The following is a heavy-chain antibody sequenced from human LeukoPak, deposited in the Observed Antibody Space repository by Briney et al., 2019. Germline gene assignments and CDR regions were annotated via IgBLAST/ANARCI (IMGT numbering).Heavy chain of an antibody. CDR3: AHTHLTLWFGELLPKRGMDV. CDR2: ISYDGSNK. V-gene: IGHV3-30*03. D-gene: IGHD3-10*01. Sequence: QAGRSLRLSCAASGFTSSSYGMHWVRQAPGKGLEWVAVISYDGSNKYYADSVKGRFTISRDNSKNTLYLQMNSLRAEDTAVYYCAHTHLTLWFGELLPKRGMDVWGKGTTVTVSS. J-gene: IGHJ6*04. CDR1: GFTSSSYG.